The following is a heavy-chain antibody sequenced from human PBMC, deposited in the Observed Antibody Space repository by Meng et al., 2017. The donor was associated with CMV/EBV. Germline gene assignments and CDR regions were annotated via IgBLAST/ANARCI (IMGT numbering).Heavy chain of an antibody. CDR3: ASTRSSLFDY. CDR1: GYTFTSYG. CDR2: FNPNSGGT. D-gene: IGHD6-6*01. Sequence: ASVKVSCKASGYTFTSYGISWVRQAPGQGLEWMGWFNPNSGGTNYAQKFQGRVTMTRDTSISTAYMELSRLRSDDTAVYYCASTRSSLFDYWGRGTLVTVSS. V-gene: IGHV1-2*02. J-gene: IGHJ4*02.